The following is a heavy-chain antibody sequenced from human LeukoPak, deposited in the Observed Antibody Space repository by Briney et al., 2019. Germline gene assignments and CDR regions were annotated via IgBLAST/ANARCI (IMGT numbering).Heavy chain of an antibody. CDR1: GYTFTSYD. CDR2: MNPNSGNT. D-gene: IGHD2-15*01. V-gene: IGHV1-8*03. CDR3: ARGVVNYYYYYMDV. J-gene: IGHJ6*03. Sequence: ASVKVSCRASGYTFTSYDINWVRQATGQGLEWMGWMNPNSGNTGYAQKFQGRVTITRNTSISTAYMELSSLRSEDTAVYYCARGVVNYYYYYMDVWGKGTTVTVSS.